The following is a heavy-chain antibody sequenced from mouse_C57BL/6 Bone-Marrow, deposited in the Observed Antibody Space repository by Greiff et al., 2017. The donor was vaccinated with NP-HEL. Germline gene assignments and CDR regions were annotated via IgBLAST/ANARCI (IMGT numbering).Heavy chain of an antibody. V-gene: IGHV1-80*01. D-gene: IGHD1-1*01. J-gene: IGHJ1*03. CDR2: IYPGDGDT. CDR1: GYAFSSYW. CDR3: ARWGYGSSWDWYFDV. Sequence: VQLQQSGAELVKPGASVKISCKASGYAFSSYWMNWVKQRPGKGLEWIGQIYPGDGDTNYNGKFKGKATLTADKSSSTAYMQLSSLTSEDSAVYFCARWGYGSSWDWYFDVWGTGTTVTVSS.